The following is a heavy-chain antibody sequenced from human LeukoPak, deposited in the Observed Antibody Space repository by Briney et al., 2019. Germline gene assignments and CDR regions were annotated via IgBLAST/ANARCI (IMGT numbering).Heavy chain of an antibody. CDR2: INHSGST. J-gene: IGHJ4*02. V-gene: IGHV4-34*01. CDR1: GGSFSGYY. Sequence: PSETLSLTCAVYGGSFSGYYWSWIRQPPGKGLEWIGEINHSGSTNYNPSFKSRVTISVDTSKNQFSLKLSSVTAADTAVYYCARVGYYGSGKYFDYWGQGTLVTVSS. CDR3: ARVGYYGSGKYFDY. D-gene: IGHD3-10*01.